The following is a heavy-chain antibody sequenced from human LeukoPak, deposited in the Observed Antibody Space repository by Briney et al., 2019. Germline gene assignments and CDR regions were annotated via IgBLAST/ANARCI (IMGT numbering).Heavy chain of an antibody. Sequence: PGGSLRLSCAVSGFIFSDYSMNWVRLPPGKGLEWVSSIDSTSTFIYYADSVKGRFTISRDNAKNSLYLQMNSLRAEDTAVYYCAEGSESFSIYWGQGTLVTVSS. J-gene: IGHJ4*02. D-gene: IGHD1-26*01. V-gene: IGHV3-21*01. CDR1: GFIFSDYS. CDR3: AEGSESFSIY. CDR2: IDSTSTFI.